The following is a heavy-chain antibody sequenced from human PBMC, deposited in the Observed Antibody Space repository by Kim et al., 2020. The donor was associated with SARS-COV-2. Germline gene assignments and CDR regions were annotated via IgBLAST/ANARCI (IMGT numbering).Heavy chain of an antibody. Sequence: STIYYADSVKGRFTNSRDNAKNSLYLQMNSLRDEDTAVYYCARREQWHDYWGQGTLVTVSS. CDR3: ARREQWHDY. CDR2: STI. V-gene: IGHV3-48*02. D-gene: IGHD6-19*01. J-gene: IGHJ4*02.